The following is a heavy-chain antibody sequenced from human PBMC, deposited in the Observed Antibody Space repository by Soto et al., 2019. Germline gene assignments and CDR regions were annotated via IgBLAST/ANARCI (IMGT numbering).Heavy chain of an antibody. CDR3: ASSTSRRGTGY. D-gene: IGHD2-2*01. J-gene: IGHJ4*02. CDR2: IYSGGST. V-gene: IGHV3-66*01. CDR1: GLTVSSNY. Sequence: VRLVESGGGLVQPGGSLRLSCAASGLTVSSNYMSWVRQAPGKGLEWVSIIYSGGSTYYADSVKGRFTISRDNSKNTLYLQMNSLRAEDTAVYYCASSTSRRGTGYWGQGTLVTVSS.